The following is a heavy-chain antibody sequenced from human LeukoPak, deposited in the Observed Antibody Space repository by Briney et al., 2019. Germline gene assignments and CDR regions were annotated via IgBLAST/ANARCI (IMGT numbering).Heavy chain of an antibody. D-gene: IGHD6-13*01. CDR2: IYSGGYT. CDR1: GFPFSSYW. Sequence: GGSLRLSCVASGFPFSSYWMTWVRQAPGRGLEWVSVIYSGGYTYYAGSVKGRFTISRDNSKNTLYLQMSSLRAEDTAVYYCASAIGSIWYEFDYWGQGTLVTVSS. J-gene: IGHJ4*02. V-gene: IGHV3-53*01. CDR3: ASAIGSIWYEFDY.